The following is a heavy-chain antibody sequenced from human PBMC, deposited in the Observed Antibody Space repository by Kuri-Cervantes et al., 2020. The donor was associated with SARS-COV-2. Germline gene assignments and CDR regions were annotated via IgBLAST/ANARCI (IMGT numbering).Heavy chain of an antibody. CDR2: INHSGST. V-gene: IGHV4-34*01. J-gene: IGHJ3*02. Sequence: SETLSLTCAVYGGSFSGYYWSWIRQPPGKGLEWIGEINHSGSTNYNPSLKSRVTISVDTSKNQFSLKLSSVTAADTAVYYCARSPYDPSRGVFDIWGQGKMVPVSS. CDR1: GGSFSGYY. D-gene: IGHD1-1*01. CDR3: ARSPYDPSRGVFDI.